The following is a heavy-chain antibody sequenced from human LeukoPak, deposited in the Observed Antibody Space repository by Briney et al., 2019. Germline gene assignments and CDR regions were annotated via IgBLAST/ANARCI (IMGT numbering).Heavy chain of an antibody. CDR1: GFNFSASC. CDR2: LSNRNIII. J-gene: IGHJ4*02. D-gene: IGHD4-17*01. V-gene: IGHV3-11*01. Sequence: PGGSLRLSCEASGFNFSASCMAWIRLTPGKRLEWVSYLSNRNIIINYADSVRGRFTLSRDDTKMSLYLQMNNLRIEDTAIYYCASGGDYAGVAALFRHWGQGSLVTVSS. CDR3: ASGGDYAGVAALFRH.